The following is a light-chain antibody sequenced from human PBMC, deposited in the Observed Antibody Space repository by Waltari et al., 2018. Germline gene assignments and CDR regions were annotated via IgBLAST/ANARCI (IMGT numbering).Light chain of an antibody. Sequence: QSALTQPRSVSGSRGQSVTISCTGTSSDVGVYNYLSWYQQHPGKAPKLMIYDVTKRPSWVPDRFSGSKSGNTASLTISGLQAEDEADYYCCSYAGSYTLVFGGGTKLTVL. V-gene: IGLV2-11*01. CDR3: CSYAGSYTLV. CDR2: DVT. J-gene: IGLJ2*01. CDR1: SSDVGVYNY.